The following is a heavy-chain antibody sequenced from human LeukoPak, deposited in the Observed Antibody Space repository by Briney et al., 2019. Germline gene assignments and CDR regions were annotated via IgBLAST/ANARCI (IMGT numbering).Heavy chain of an antibody. V-gene: IGHV3-30*04. J-gene: IGHJ4*02. CDR2: ISYDGSNE. CDR3: AKVGMVRGVIRRVDY. Sequence: GGSLRLSCAASGFTSSSYVMHWVRQAPGKGLEWVAIISYDGSNEYYADSVKGRFTISRDNSKNTLYLQMNSLRAEDTAVYYCAKVGMVRGVIRRVDYWGQGTLVTVSS. D-gene: IGHD3-10*01. CDR1: GFTSSSYV.